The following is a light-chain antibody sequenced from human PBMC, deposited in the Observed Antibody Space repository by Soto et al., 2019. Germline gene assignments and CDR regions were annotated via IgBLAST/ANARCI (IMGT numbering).Light chain of an antibody. V-gene: IGKV3-20*01. CDR2: GAS. J-gene: IGKJ4*01. CDR3: QQYCNAPPT. CDR1: QSVSSNF. Sequence: EIVLTQSPGTLSLSPGERATLSCRASQSVSSNFLAWYQQKPGHSPRLLMYGASVMSTGIPDRFSGSGSGTDFTLTISRLEPEDVAVYYCQQYCNAPPTFGEGTKVEIK.